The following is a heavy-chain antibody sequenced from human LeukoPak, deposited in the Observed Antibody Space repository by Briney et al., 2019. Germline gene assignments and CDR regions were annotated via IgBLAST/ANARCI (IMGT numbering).Heavy chain of an antibody. CDR2: IKQDGSEK. D-gene: IGHD3-22*01. CDR1: GFTFNSYW. CDR3: ARAAKYYYDSTVYWDWFDP. V-gene: IGHV3-7*01. Sequence: GGSLRLSCTASGFTFNSYWMSWVRQAPGKGLEWVANIKQDGSEKYYVDSVKGRFTISRDNAKNSLYLQMDSLRADDTAVYYCARAAKYYYDSTVYWDWFDPWGQGTLVTVSS. J-gene: IGHJ5*02.